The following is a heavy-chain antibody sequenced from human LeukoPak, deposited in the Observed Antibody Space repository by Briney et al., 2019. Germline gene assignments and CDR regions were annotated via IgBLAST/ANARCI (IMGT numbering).Heavy chain of an antibody. D-gene: IGHD6-13*01. J-gene: IGHJ4*02. Sequence: PSETLSLTCTVSGGSVSSSTNFWGWIRQSPGMGLEWIGNIYYSGSTYYNPSLKSRVTISLDTSRNQFSLKLRSVTAADTAVYYCAALTGRSSLYCPYWGQGTLVTVSS. CDR2: IYYSGST. V-gene: IGHV4-39*01. CDR3: AALTGRSSLYCPY. CDR1: GGSVSSSTNF.